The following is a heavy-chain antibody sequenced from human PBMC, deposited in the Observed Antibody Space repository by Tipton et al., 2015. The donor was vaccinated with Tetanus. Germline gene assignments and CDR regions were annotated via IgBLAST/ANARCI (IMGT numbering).Heavy chain of an antibody. J-gene: IGHJ4*02. D-gene: IGHD4-11*01. CDR2: IYQTDST. CDR1: GALITTGGYS. Sequence: LRLSCNVSGALITTGGYSWGWIRQPPGQGLEWLGYIYQTDSTYYNPSVRSRLTLSLRRSKNQVSLKLSSVTAADTAVYYCVRGRGLGEYSFGFEYWGRGALVTVSS. V-gene: IGHV4-30-2*01. CDR3: VRGRGLGEYSFGFEY.